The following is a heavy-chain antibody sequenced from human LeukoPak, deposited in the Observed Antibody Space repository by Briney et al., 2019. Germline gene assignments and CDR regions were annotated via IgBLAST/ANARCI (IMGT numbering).Heavy chain of an antibody. V-gene: IGHV4-30-4*01. D-gene: IGHD5-18*01. Sequence: SETLSLTCTVSGGSISSGDYYWSWIRQPPGKGLEWIGYIYYSGTTYYNSSLKSRVNISVDTSKNQFSLKLSSVTAADTAVYYCARAGDITMVTPFDYWGQGTLVTVSS. CDR2: IYYSGTT. CDR3: ARAGDITMVTPFDY. J-gene: IGHJ4*02. CDR1: GGSISSGDYY.